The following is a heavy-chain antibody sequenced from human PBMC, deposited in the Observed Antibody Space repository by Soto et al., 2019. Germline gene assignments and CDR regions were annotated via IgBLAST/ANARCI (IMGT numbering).Heavy chain of an antibody. Sequence: SETLSLTCTVSGGSISSSSYYWSWIRQPPGKGLEWIGYIYYSGITDYNSSLKSRVTISVDTSKSQFSLKLSSVTAADTAVYYCARGGGVYYFDYWGQGTLVTV. CDR2: IYYSGIT. J-gene: IGHJ4*02. D-gene: IGHD2-8*02. CDR1: GGSISSSSYY. V-gene: IGHV4-61*01. CDR3: ARGGGVYYFDY.